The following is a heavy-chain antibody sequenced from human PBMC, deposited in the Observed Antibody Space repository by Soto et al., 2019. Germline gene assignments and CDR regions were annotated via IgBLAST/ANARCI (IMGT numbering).Heavy chain of an antibody. Sequence: ASVKVSCKASGYTFTSYGISWVRQAPGQGLEWMGWISVYNGDTKYAQKLQGRVTMTTDTSTSTAYMELSSLRSEDTAVYYCARERSRYDRSGYYRPDYWGQGTLVTVSS. CDR1: GYTFTSYG. CDR2: ISVYNGDT. V-gene: IGHV1-18*04. D-gene: IGHD3-22*01. J-gene: IGHJ4*02. CDR3: ARERSRYDRSGYYRPDY.